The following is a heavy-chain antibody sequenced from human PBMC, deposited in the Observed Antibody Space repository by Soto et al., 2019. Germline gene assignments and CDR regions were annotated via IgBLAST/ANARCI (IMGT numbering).Heavy chain of an antibody. V-gene: IGHV4-59*08. D-gene: IGHD3-3*01. CDR2: IHYSGST. CDR3: ARGHYDFWSGYFAPIDY. Sequence: PSETLSLTCTVSGGSISSYYWSWIRQPPGKGLEWIGYIHYSGSTKYNPSLKSRVTISADTSKNQFSLKLSSVTAADPAVYYCARGHYDFWSGYFAPIDYSGQGTLVIVSS. CDR1: GGSISSYY. J-gene: IGHJ4*02.